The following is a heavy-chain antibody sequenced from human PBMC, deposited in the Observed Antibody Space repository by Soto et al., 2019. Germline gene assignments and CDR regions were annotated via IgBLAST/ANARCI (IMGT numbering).Heavy chain of an antibody. V-gene: IGHV3-21*01. D-gene: IGHD6-13*01. CDR2: ISSSSSYI. J-gene: IGHJ4*02. CDR1: GFTFSSYS. Sequence: EVQLVESGGGLLKPGGSLRLSCAASGFTFSSYSMNWVRHAPGKGREWVSSISSSSSYIYYADSVKGRFTTSRDNAKNSLCLQMNSLRAEDTAVYYCAREHNAIAAAGKLDYWGQGTLVTVSS. CDR3: AREHNAIAAAGKLDY.